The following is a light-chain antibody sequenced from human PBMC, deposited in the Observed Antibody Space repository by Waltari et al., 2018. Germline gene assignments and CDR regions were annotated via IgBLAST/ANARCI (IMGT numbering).Light chain of an antibody. V-gene: IGKV3-20*01. CDR3: QHYVRLPAT. J-gene: IGKJ1*01. Sequence: EIVLTQSPGSLSSSPGERVTLSCRASQSVSRALAWYQQKPGQAPRLLIFGASNRATGIPGRFSGSWSETDFSLTISRLEPEDFAVYYCQHYVRLPATFGRGTKVEIK. CDR1: QSVSRA. CDR2: GAS.